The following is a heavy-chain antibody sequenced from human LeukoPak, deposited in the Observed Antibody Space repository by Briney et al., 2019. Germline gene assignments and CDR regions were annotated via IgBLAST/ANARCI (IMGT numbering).Heavy chain of an antibody. CDR3: ARDGLPLYDYDFWSGYYHHYYYMDV. V-gene: IGHV4-4*07. Sequence: SQTLSLTCTVSGGSISSYYCSWIRQPAGKGLEWIGRIYTSGSTNYNPSLKSRVTMSVDTSRNQFSLKLSSVTAADTAVYYCARDGLPLYDYDFWSGYYHHYYYMDVWGKGTTVTVSS. CDR2: IYTSGST. CDR1: GGSISSYY. D-gene: IGHD3-3*01. J-gene: IGHJ6*03.